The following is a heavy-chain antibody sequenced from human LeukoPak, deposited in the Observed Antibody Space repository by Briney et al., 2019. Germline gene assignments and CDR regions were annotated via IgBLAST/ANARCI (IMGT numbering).Heavy chain of an antibody. CDR1: GYTLTELS. J-gene: IGHJ4*02. CDR3: AIGYCSSTSCYVGYYFDY. Sequence: ASVKVSCKVSGYTLTELSMHWVRQAPGKGLEWMGGFDPEDGETICAQKYQGRVTMTEDTSTDTAYMELSSLRSEGTAVYYCAIGYCSSTSCYVGYYFDYWGQGTLVTVSS. CDR2: FDPEDGET. V-gene: IGHV1-24*01. D-gene: IGHD2-2*03.